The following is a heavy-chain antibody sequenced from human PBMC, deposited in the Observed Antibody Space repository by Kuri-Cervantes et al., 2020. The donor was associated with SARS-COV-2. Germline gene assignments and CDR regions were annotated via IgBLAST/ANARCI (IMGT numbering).Heavy chain of an antibody. CDR1: GYSISSGYY. Sequence: GSLRRSCTVSGYSISSGYYWGWIRQPPGKGLEWIGSIYHSGSTYYNPSLKSRVTISVDTSKNQFSLKLSSVTAADTAVYYCARRAGGGRRDFDYWGQGTLVTVSS. CDR2: IYHSGST. D-gene: IGHD3-10*01. J-gene: IGHJ4*02. V-gene: IGHV4-38-2*02. CDR3: ARRAGGGRRDFDY.